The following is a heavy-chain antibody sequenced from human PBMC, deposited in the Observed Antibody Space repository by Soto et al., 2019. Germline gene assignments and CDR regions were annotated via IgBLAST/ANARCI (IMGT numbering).Heavy chain of an antibody. Sequence: QVQLVQSGAEVKEPGASVKVSCRSSGYTFMSHAMHWVRQAPGQRLEWMGWVTGGNGDTKYSQNFQGRVTITRDTSATTAYMELSRLTSEDTAVYYCVRDSGIRGPSGVLDYWGQGTLVTVSS. CDR2: VTGGNGDT. CDR3: VRDSGIRGPSGVLDY. D-gene: IGHD1-20*01. J-gene: IGHJ4*02. CDR1: GYTFMSHA. V-gene: IGHV1-3*01.